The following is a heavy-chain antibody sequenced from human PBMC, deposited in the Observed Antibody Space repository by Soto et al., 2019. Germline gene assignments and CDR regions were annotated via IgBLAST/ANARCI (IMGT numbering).Heavy chain of an antibody. CDR3: ARGGHYYDSSGYQPAYNWFDP. D-gene: IGHD3-22*01. J-gene: IGHJ5*02. CDR1: GFSLSTSGMC. Sequence: SGPTLVNPTQTLTLTCTFSGFSLSTSGMCVSWIRQPPGKALEWLARIDWDDDKYYSTSLKTRLTISKDTSKNQVVLTMTNVDPVDTATYYCARGGHYYDSSGYQPAYNWFDPWGQGTLVTVSS. V-gene: IGHV2-70*11. CDR2: IDWDDDK.